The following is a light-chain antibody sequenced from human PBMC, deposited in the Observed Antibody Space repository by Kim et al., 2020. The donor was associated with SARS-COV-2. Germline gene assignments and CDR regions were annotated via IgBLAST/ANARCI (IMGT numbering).Light chain of an antibody. CDR1: NSDVGGYNY. CDR3: SSYTSSSTYV. CDR2: DVS. Sequence: QSALTQSASVSGSPGQSITISCTGTNSDVGGYNYVSWYQQHPGKAPKLMIYDVSKRPSGVSNRFSGSKSGNTASLTISGLQAEDEADYYCSSYTSSSTYVFGTGTKVTVL. J-gene: IGLJ1*01. V-gene: IGLV2-14*01.